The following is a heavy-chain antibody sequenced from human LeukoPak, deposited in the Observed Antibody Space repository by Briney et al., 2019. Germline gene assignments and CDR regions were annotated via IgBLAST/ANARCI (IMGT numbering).Heavy chain of an antibody. D-gene: IGHD1-26*01. CDR3: ARDFVGAKYYGMDV. V-gene: IGHV4-59*01. J-gene: IGHJ6*02. CDR2: IHDSGST. Sequence: SETLSLTCTGPGGSISSYYWSWIRQPPGKGLEWMGYIHDSGSTNYNPSLKSRVTISVDMSKNQFSLKLTSVTAADTAVYYCARDFVGAKYYGMDVWGQGTTVTVSS. CDR1: GGSISSYY.